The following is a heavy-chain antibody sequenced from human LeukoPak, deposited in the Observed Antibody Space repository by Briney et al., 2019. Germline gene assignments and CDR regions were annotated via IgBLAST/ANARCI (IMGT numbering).Heavy chain of an antibody. D-gene: IGHD6-19*01. Sequence: GGSLRLSCAVSGFTFSSYGTSWVRQAPGKGLDWVSGISGGGGSTYYADSVKGRFTISRDNSRNTLYLQMNSLRGEDTAVYYCAKGSTGWYLDYWGQGTLVTVSS. CDR1: GFTFSSYG. CDR3: AKGSTGWYLDY. CDR2: ISGGGGST. J-gene: IGHJ4*02. V-gene: IGHV3-23*01.